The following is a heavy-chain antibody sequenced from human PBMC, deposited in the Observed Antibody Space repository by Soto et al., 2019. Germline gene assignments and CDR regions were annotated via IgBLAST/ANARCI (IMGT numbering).Heavy chain of an antibody. CDR3: VRHARLASS. Sequence: GGSLRLSCEASGFIFSAYWMSWVRQAPGKGLEWVANIRDTRSDTNYADSVRGRFTISRDNAKNLVFLQMNSLRAEDTAVYYCVRHARLASSWGPGTLVTVSS. D-gene: IGHD3-9*01. V-gene: IGHV3-7*01. J-gene: IGHJ5*02. CDR2: IRDTRSDT. CDR1: GFIFSAYW.